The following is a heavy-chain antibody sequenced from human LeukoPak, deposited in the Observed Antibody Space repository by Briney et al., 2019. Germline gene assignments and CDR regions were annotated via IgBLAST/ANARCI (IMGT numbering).Heavy chain of an antibody. Sequence: MSSETLSLTCTVSGGSISSYYWSWIRQPPGKGLEWIGYIYYSGSTNYNPSLKSRVTISVDTSKNQFSLKLSSVTAADTAVYYCARGGYGTFDYWGQGTLVTVSS. D-gene: IGHD5-18*01. V-gene: IGHV4-59*01. CDR2: IYYSGST. J-gene: IGHJ4*02. CDR3: ARGGYGTFDY. CDR1: GGSISSYY.